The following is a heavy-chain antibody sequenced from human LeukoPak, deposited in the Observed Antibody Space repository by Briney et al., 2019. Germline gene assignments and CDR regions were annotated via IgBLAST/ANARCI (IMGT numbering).Heavy chain of an antibody. V-gene: IGHV4-59*01. J-gene: IGHJ3*02. CDR2: IYYSGSN. CDR3: VRGNYDSRGYSNAFDI. D-gene: IGHD3-22*01. Sequence: SGTLSLTCTVSGASISSSYWSWIRQPPRKRLEWIGYIYYSGSNNSNPSLKSRVTISADTSNNQFSLKLSSVSAAGTAIYYCVRGNYDSRGYSNAFDIWGQGAMVTVSS. CDR1: GASISSSY.